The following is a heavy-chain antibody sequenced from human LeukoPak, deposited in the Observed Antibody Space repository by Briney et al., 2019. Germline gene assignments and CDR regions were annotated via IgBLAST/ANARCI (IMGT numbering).Heavy chain of an antibody. D-gene: IGHD6-19*01. J-gene: IGHJ4*02. Sequence: GASVKVSCKASGGTFSSYAISWVRQAPGQGLEWMGGIIPIFGTANYAQKFQGRVTITADESTSTAYMELSSLRSEDTAVYYCARGQRKGAVAGSFDYWGQGTLVTVSS. CDR3: ARGQRKGAVAGSFDY. CDR2: IIPIFGTA. CDR1: GGTFSSYA. V-gene: IGHV1-69*13.